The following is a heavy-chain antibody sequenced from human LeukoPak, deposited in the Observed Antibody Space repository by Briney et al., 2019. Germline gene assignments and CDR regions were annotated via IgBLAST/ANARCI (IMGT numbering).Heavy chain of an antibody. D-gene: IGHD3-3*01. CDR2: IYGGGST. V-gene: IGHV3-53*04. CDR3: TRDSPLLRLTYAMDG. J-gene: IGHJ6*02. Sequence: PGGSLRLSCAASGFTVSSNYMSWVRQAPGKGLEWVSVIYGGGSTKYANSVKGRFTSSRHNSKNTLYLQMNSLRAEETAVYYCTRDSPLLRLTYAMDGWGQGTTVTVSS. CDR1: GFTVSSNY.